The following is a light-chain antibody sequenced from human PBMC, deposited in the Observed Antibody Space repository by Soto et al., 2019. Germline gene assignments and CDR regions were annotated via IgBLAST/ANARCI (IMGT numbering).Light chain of an antibody. J-gene: IGKJ4*01. CDR3: LQRSNCPLI. V-gene: IGKV3-11*01. CDR2: DAS. Sequence: EIALTQSPATLSLTQGERPTLSCRASQGVGGYFAWYQQKPGQAPRLLIYDASNRATGIPARFSGSGSGTDFTLTISSLESEDFAVYYCLQRSNCPLIFGGGTKVEIK. CDR1: QGVGGY.